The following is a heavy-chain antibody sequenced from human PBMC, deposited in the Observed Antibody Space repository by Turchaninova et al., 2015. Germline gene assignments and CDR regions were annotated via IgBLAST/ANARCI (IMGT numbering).Heavy chain of an antibody. D-gene: IGHD1/OR15-1a*01. CDR3: ARPLQTNVGGVFDI. V-gene: IGHV4-38-2*01. J-gene: IGHJ3*02. CDR1: GYSISSNFY. Sequence: QVQLQESGPGLVKPSETLSLTCAVSGYSISSNFYCGWIRRPPGKGLEWVGSIYHSGSTHYNPSLKSRVTISVDTAKNQFSLKLSSVTAADTAVYYCARPLQTNVGGVFDIWGQGTMVTVSS. CDR2: IYHSGST.